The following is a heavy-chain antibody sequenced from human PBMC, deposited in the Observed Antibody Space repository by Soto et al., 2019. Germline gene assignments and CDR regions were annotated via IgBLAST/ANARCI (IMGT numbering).Heavy chain of an antibody. CDR3: AKVCSGYRSGCEYFDY. J-gene: IGHJ4*02. Sequence: GGSLRLSCAASGFTFSSYAMSWVRQAPGKGLEWVSAISGSGGSTYYADSVKGRFTISRDNSKNTLYLQMNSLRAEDTAVYYCAKVCSGYRSGCEYFDYWGQGTLVTVSS. V-gene: IGHV3-23*01. CDR2: ISGSGGST. D-gene: IGHD6-19*01. CDR1: GFTFSSYA.